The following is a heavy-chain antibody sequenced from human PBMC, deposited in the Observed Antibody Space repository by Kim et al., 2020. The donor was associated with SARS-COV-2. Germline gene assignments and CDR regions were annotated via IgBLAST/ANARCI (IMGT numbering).Heavy chain of an antibody. V-gene: IGHV6-1*01. Sequence: DDAVSVKSRITINPDTSKNQFSLQLNSVTPEDTAVYYCAREKVERSDFDYWGQGTLVTVSS. J-gene: IGHJ4*02. D-gene: IGHD1-1*01. CDR3: AREKVERSDFDY.